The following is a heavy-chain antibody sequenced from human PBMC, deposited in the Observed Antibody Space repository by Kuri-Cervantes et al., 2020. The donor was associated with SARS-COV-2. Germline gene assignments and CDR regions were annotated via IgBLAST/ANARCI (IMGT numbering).Heavy chain of an antibody. V-gene: IGHV3-7*03. D-gene: IGHD4-11*01. Sequence: GESLKISCAASGFSFSSYGMSWVRQAPGKGLEWVANIKQDDTEYYYVDSVRGRFTISRDNAKNSMYLQMNSLRAEDTAIYYCVRGTEDYSGARSFFDSWGQGTPVTVSS. CDR3: VRGTEDYSGARSFFDS. CDR2: IKQDDTEY. CDR1: GFSFSSYG. J-gene: IGHJ4*02.